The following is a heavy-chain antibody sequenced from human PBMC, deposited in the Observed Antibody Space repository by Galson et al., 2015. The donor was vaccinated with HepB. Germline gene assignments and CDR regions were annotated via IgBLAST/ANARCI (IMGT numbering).Heavy chain of an antibody. CDR2: INPSGGST. CDR3: AREWYGGGGSYLFYY. V-gene: IGHV1-46*01. CDR1: GYTFTSYY. Sequence: SVKVSCKASGYTFTSYYMHWVRQAPGQGLEWMGIINPSGGSTSYAQKFQGRVTMTRDTSTSTVYMELSSLRSEDTAVYYCAREWYGGGGSYLFYYWGQGTLVTVSS. D-gene: IGHD1-26*01. J-gene: IGHJ4*02.